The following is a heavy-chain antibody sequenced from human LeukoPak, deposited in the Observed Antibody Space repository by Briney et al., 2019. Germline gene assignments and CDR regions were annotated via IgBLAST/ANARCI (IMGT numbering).Heavy chain of an antibody. D-gene: IGHD1-26*01. CDR3: AKELTVGTTSKNLDY. CDR1: GFTFSDYG. V-gene: IGHV3-30*02. J-gene: IGHJ4*02. CDR2: IRYDGSNE. Sequence: GGSPRLSCAASGFTFSDYGMHWARQAPGKGLEWVALIRYDGSNEYYADSVKGRFTISRDSSKSTLYLQMNSLRAEDTAVYYCAKELTVGTTSKNLDYWGQGTLVTVSS.